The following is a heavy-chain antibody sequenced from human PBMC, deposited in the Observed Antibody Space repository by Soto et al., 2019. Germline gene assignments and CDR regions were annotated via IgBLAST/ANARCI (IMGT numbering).Heavy chain of an antibody. CDR1: GFTFSSYA. Sequence: GGSLRLSCAASGFTFSSYAMHWVRQAPGKGLEYVSAISSNGGSTYYANSVKGRFTISRDNSKNTLYLQMGSLRAEDMAVYYCARGRLTTVTTDYYYYMDVWGKGTTVTVSS. D-gene: IGHD4-17*01. V-gene: IGHV3-64*01. CDR2: ISSNGGST. J-gene: IGHJ6*03. CDR3: ARGRLTTVTTDYYYYMDV.